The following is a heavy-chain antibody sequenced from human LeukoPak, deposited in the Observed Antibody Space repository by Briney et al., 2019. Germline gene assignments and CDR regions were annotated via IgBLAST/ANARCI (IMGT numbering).Heavy chain of an antibody. J-gene: IGHJ4*02. V-gene: IGHV3-23*01. Sequence: GGSLRLSCAASGFTFSSYAMSWVRQAPGKGLEWVSAISGSGGSTYYADSVKGRFTISRDNSKNTLYLQMNSLRAEDTGVYYCARAYYDFWSGYFPSYYFDYWGQGTLVTVSS. CDR2: ISGSGGST. CDR1: GFTFSSYA. CDR3: ARAYYDFWSGYFPSYYFDY. D-gene: IGHD3-3*01.